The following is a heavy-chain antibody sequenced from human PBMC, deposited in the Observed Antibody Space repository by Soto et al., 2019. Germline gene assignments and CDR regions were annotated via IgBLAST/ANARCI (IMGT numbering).Heavy chain of an antibody. CDR1: GFTFSNYG. D-gene: IGHD5-18*01. J-gene: IGHJ4*02. CDR3: AKERKIQLWLHYFDY. Sequence: GGSLRLSCAASGFTFSNYGMHWVRQAPGKGLEWLAFISHDGSNTYYADSVKGRFTISRDNSKNTLYLQMNSLRAEDTAVFYCAKERKIQLWLHYFDYWGQGTLVTAPQ. CDR2: ISHDGSNT. V-gene: IGHV3-30*18.